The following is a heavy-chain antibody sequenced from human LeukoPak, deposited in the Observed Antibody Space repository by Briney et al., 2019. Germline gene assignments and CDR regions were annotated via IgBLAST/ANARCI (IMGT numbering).Heavy chain of an antibody. J-gene: IGHJ6*04. CDR2: IKQDGSEK. V-gene: IGHV3-7*03. Sequence: GGSLRLSCAASGLTFSSYWMSWVRQAPGKGLEWVANIKQDGSEKYYVDSVKGRFTISRDNAKNSLYLQMNSLRAEDTAVYYCARDGMVRGVIGYYYYGMDVWGKGTTVTVSS. D-gene: IGHD3-10*01. CDR1: GLTFSSYW. CDR3: ARDGMVRGVIGYYYYGMDV.